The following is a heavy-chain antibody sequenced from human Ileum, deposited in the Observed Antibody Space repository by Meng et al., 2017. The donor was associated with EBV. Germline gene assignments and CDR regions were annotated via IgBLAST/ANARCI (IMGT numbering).Heavy chain of an antibody. CDR1: GFTFSSYA. V-gene: IGHV3-23*01. Sequence: DVQLLESGGGLVQPGGSLRRSCATSGFTFSSYALSWVRQAPGKGLEWVSALSGSGGSTYYADSVKGRFTISRDNSKNTLFLQMNSLRAEDTAVYYCAKGGFCSDGNCLRAFDYWGQGTLVTVSS. CDR2: LSGSGGST. CDR3: AKGGFCSDGNCLRAFDY. J-gene: IGHJ4*02. D-gene: IGHD2-15*01.